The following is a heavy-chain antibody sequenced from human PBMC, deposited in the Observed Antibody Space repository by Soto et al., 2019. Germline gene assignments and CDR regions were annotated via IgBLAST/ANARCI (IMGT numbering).Heavy chain of an antibody. Sequence: SETLSLTCTVSGGSVSSGSYYWSWIRQPPGKGLEWIGYIYYSGSTNYNPSLKSRVTISVVTSKNQFSLKLSSVTAADTAVYYCAREIGRYNWNFGRDYYYGMDVWGQGTTVTVSS. CDR3: AREIGRYNWNFGRDYYYGMDV. CDR1: GGSVSSGSYY. V-gene: IGHV4-61*01. J-gene: IGHJ6*02. CDR2: IYYSGST. D-gene: IGHD1-7*01.